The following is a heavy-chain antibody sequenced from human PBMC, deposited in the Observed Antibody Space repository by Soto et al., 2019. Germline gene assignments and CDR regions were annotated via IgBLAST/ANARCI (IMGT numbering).Heavy chain of an antibody. Sequence: PGGSLRLSCSASGFTFSSYAMSWVRQAPGKGLEWVSAISGSGGSTYYADSVKGRFTSSRDNSKNTLYLQMNSLRAEDTAVYYCAKGATMIVVAKQAYWGQGTLVTVSS. CDR2: ISGSGGST. J-gene: IGHJ4*02. CDR1: GFTFSSYA. V-gene: IGHV3-23*01. CDR3: AKGATMIVVAKQAY. D-gene: IGHD3-22*01.